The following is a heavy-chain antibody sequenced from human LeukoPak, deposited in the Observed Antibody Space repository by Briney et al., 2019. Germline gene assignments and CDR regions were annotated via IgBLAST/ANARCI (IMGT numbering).Heavy chain of an antibody. CDR1: GFPFNAYW. J-gene: IGHJ5*02. D-gene: IGHD3-3*01. Sequence: GSLRLSCAASGFPFNAYWMTWVRQAPGKGLEWIGYIYYSGSTDYNPSLKGRVTISVDTSKNQFSLKLSSVTAADTAVYYCARERFFLDPWGQGTLVTVSS. V-gene: IGHV4-59*01. CDR2: IYYSGST. CDR3: ARERFFLDP.